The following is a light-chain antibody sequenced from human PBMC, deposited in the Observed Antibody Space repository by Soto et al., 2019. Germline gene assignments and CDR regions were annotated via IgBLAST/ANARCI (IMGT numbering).Light chain of an antibody. J-gene: IGKJ1*01. CDR1: RCVGSSY. V-gene: IGKV3-20*01. CDR3: QQYGNSPRT. CDR2: GAS. Sequence: TXXPAALSXSPGERATLSXXXXRCVGSSYLAWCQQKPGQAPSLLMYGASSRATGIPDRFSGSGSGTDFTLTISRLEPEDFAVYYCQQYGNSPRTFGQGTKV.